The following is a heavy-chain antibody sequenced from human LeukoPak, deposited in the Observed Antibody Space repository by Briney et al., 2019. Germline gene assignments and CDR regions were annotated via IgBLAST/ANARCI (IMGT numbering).Heavy chain of an antibody. CDR3: TRGSMRMATAGLADY. CDR2: INSDGSST. CDR1: GFTFSSFW. J-gene: IGHJ4*02. V-gene: IGHV3-74*01. D-gene: IGHD5-24*01. Sequence: GGSLRLSCAASGFTFSSFWMHWVRQAPGKGLVWVSRINSDGSSTSYADSVKGRFTISRDNAKNTLYLQMNSLRAEDTAVYYCTRGSMRMATAGLADYWGQGTLVTVSS.